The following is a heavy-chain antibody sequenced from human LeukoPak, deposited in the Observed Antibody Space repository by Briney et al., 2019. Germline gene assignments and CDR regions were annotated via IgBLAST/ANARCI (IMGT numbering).Heavy chain of an antibody. CDR2: IYYSGST. Sequence: SQTLSLTCTVSGGSISSGGYYWSWIRQHPGRGLEWIGYIYYSGSTYYNPSLKSRVTISVDTSKNQFSLKLSSVTAADTAVYYCAGGYYDSSGYYGFDYWGQGTLVTVSS. J-gene: IGHJ4*02. CDR1: GGSISSGGYY. CDR3: AGGYYDSSGYYGFDY. V-gene: IGHV4-31*03. D-gene: IGHD3-22*01.